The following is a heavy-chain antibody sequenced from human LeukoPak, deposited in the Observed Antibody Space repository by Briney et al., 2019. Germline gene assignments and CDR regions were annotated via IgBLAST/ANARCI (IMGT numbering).Heavy chain of an antibody. J-gene: IGHJ3*02. CDR1: GFRVSDYY. Sequence: GGSLRLSCAVSGFRVSDYYMSWVRQAPGKGLEWVGLIRDSGEAFYADFVRGRFAISRDESENTLYLQMNSLRVEDTAVYYCAKDIRAAAGLDAFDIWGQGTMVTVSS. D-gene: IGHD6-13*01. CDR2: IRDSGEA. CDR3: AKDIRAAAGLDAFDI. V-gene: IGHV3-66*03.